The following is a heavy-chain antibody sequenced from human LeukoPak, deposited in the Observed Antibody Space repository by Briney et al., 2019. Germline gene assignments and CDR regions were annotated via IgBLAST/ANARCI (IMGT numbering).Heavy chain of an antibody. V-gene: IGHV3-21*01. Sequence: GGSLRLSCKTSGFTFSSYSMNWVRQAPGKGLEWVSSISSSSTYIYYAESVKGRFTISRDNAKNSLYLQMNSLRAEDTAVYYCARDYLGMIVESYYLDYWGQGTLVTVSS. CDR2: ISSSSTYI. D-gene: IGHD3-22*01. J-gene: IGHJ4*02. CDR1: GFTFSSYS. CDR3: ARDYLGMIVESYYLDY.